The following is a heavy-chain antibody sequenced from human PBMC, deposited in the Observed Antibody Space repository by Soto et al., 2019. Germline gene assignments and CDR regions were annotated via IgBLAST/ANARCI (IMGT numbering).Heavy chain of an antibody. D-gene: IGHD6-13*01. CDR2: IYPGDSDT. V-gene: IGHV5-51*04. CDR1: GYRFASYW. Sequence: GETLKISCAGSGYRFASYWIGWVRQMPGKGLEWMGIIYPGDSDTRYSPSFQGQVTISADKPISTAYLQWSSLKASDTAMYYCAIYSTRVDSWGQGTLVTVSS. CDR3: AIYSTRVDS. J-gene: IGHJ4*02.